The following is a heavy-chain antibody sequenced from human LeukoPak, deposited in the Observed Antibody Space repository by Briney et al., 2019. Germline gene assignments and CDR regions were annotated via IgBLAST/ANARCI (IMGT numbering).Heavy chain of an antibody. CDR2: IYYSGST. CDR3: ARRGGDYVVDY. V-gene: IGHV4-59*08. CDR1: NGSIGSYY. Sequence: PSETLSLTCTVSNGSIGSYYWSWIRQPPGKGLEWIGYIYYSGSTYYNPSLKSRVTISVDTSKNQFSLKLSSVTAADTAVYYCARRGGDYVVDYWGQGTLVTVSS. D-gene: IGHD4-17*01. J-gene: IGHJ4*02.